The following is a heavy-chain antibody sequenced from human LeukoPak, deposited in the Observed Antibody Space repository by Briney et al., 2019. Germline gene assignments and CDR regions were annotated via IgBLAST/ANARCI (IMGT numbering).Heavy chain of an antibody. D-gene: IGHD6-13*01. CDR2: ISYDASNK. CDR1: GFTFSSNA. Sequence: GGSLRLSCAASGFTFSSNAMHWVRQAPGKGLEWVEVISYDASNKYYADSVKGRFTISRDNSKNTLYLQMNSLRGEDTSVYYCARGSGSSTRGWFDPWGQGTLVTVSS. V-gene: IGHV3-30-3*01. CDR3: ARGSGSSTRGWFDP. J-gene: IGHJ5*02.